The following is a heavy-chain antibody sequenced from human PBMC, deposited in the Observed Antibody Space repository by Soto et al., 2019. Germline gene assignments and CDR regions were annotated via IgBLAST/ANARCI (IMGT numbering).Heavy chain of an antibody. CDR2: IWYDGSNK. Sequence: GGSLRLSCAASGFTFSSYGMHWVRQAPGKGLEWVAVIWYDGSNKYYADSVKGRFTISRDHSKNTLYLQMNSLRAEDTAVYYCAREVGVFGELFYDYYYYYMDVWGKGTTVTVSS. CDR3: AREVGVFGELFYDYYYYYMDV. V-gene: IGHV3-33*01. CDR1: GFTFSSYG. J-gene: IGHJ6*03. D-gene: IGHD3-10*01.